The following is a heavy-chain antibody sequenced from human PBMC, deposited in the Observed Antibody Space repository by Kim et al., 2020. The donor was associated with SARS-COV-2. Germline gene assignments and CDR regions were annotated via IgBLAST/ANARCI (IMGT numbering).Heavy chain of an antibody. D-gene: IGHD1-26*01. V-gene: IGHV4-34*01. Sequence: TNYNPSLKSRVTISVDTPKNQFSLKLSSVTAADTAVYYCASGSGGQGFDYWGQGTLVTVSS. CDR3: ASGSGGQGFDY. J-gene: IGHJ4*02. CDR2: T.